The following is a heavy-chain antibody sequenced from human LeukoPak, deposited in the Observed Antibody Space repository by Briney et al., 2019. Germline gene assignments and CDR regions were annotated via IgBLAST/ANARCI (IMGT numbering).Heavy chain of an antibody. Sequence: SVKVSCKASGGTFSSYAISWVRQAPGQGLEWMGGIIPILGTANYAQKFQGRVTITADESTSTAYMELSSLRSEDTAVYYCARDSSEFRSLLFHWGQGTLVTVSS. CDR3: ARDSSEFRSLLFH. D-gene: IGHD1-14*01. CDR1: GGTFSSYA. CDR2: IIPILGTA. V-gene: IGHV1-69*13. J-gene: IGHJ1*01.